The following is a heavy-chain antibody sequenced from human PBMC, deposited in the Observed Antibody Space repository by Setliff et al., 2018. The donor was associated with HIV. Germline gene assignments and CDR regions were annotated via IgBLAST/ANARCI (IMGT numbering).Heavy chain of an antibody. CDR1: GGSVSDTSYY. CDR2: VYYSGGT. J-gene: IGHJ4*02. CDR3: ARLGDSGYDFRGYFDY. Sequence: SETLSLTCTVSGGSVSDTSYYWGWIRQPPGKGLEWLANVYYSGGTYYNPSLNSRVTISVDTSRNQFSLKLTSVTAADKALYFCARLGDSGYDFRGYFDYWGQGKLVTVS. D-gene: IGHD5-12*01. V-gene: IGHV4-39*01.